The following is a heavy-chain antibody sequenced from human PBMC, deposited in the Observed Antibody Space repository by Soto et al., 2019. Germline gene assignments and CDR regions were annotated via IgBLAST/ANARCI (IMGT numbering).Heavy chain of an antibody. V-gene: IGHV1-69*01. J-gene: IGHJ5*02. Sequence: QVQLVQSGAEVKKPGSSVKVSCKASGGTFSSYAISWVRQAPGQGLEWMGGIIPIFGTANYAQKFQGRVTITADESTSTDYMELSSLRSEDTAVYYCARVGSGVAVAGRWFDPWGQGTLVTVSS. D-gene: IGHD6-19*01. CDR1: GGTFSSYA. CDR3: ARVGSGVAVAGRWFDP. CDR2: IIPIFGTA.